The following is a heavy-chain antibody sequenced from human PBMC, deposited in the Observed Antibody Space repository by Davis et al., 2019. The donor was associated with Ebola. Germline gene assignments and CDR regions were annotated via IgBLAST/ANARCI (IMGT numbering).Heavy chain of an antibody. V-gene: IGHV3-30-3*01. CDR2: ISYDGSNK. CDR1: GFTFSSYA. Sequence: PGGSLRLSCAASGFTFSSYAMHWVRQAPGKGLEWVAVISYDGSNKYYADSVKGRFTISRDNSKNTLYLQMNSLRAEDTAVYYCAREFSGWCLDYWGQGTLVTVSS. CDR3: AREFSGWCLDY. D-gene: IGHD6-19*01. J-gene: IGHJ4*02.